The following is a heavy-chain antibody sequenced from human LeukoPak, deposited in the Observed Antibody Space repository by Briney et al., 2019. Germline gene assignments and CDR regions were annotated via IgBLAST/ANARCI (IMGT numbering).Heavy chain of an antibody. CDR2: IIPIFGTA. Sequence: SVKVSCKASGGTFSSYAISWVRQAPGQGLEWMGGIIPIFGTANYAQKLQGRVTITADESTSTAYMELSSLRSEDTAVYYCARARTVAGTNKAFDYWGQGTLVTVSS. CDR1: GGTFSSYA. J-gene: IGHJ4*02. D-gene: IGHD6-19*01. V-gene: IGHV1-69*13. CDR3: ARARTVAGTNKAFDY.